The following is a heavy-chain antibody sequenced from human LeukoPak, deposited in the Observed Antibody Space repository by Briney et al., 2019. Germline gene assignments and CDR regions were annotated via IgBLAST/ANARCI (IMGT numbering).Heavy chain of an antibody. Sequence: GGSLRLSCAASGFTFSSYSMNWVRQAPGKGLEWVSSISGSSYYIYYADSVRGRFTISRDNAENSLYLQMHSLRVEDTAVYYCARAPTVLVGYCSSSSCQADYWGQGTLVTVSS. CDR3: ARAPTVLVGYCSSSSCQADY. CDR1: GFTFSSYS. V-gene: IGHV3-21*01. CDR2: ISGSSYYI. D-gene: IGHD2-2*01. J-gene: IGHJ4*02.